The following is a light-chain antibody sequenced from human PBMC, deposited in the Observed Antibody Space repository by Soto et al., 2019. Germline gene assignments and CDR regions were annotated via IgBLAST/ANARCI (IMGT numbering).Light chain of an antibody. CDR2: DAS. V-gene: IGKV3-11*01. Sequence: ETVLTQSPATLSLSPGERATLSCRASQSVRTCLAWYQKKPGQAPRLLIYDASNRATGIPARFSGSGSGTDFTLTIGSLEPEDFAVYYCQQRGDWPITFGQGTRLEIK. J-gene: IGKJ5*01. CDR3: QQRGDWPIT. CDR1: QSVRTC.